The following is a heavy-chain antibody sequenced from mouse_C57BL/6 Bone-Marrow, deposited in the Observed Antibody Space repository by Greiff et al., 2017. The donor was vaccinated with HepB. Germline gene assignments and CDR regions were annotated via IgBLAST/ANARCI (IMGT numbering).Heavy chain of an antibody. V-gene: IGHV1-62-2*01. D-gene: IGHD1-1*01. CDR3: ARHEESLNYYCSSSWFAY. CDR1: GYTFTEYT. CDR2: FYPGSGSI. J-gene: IGHJ3*01. Sequence: VQLQQSGAELVKPGASVKLSCKASGYTFTEYTIHWVKQRSGQGLEWIGWFYPGSGSIKYNEKFKDKATLTADKSSSTVYMELSRLTSEDSAVYFCARHEESLNYYCSSSWFAYWGQGTLVTVSA.